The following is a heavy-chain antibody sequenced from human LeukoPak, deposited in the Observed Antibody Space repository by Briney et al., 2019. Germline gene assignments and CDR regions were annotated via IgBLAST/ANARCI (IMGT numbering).Heavy chain of an antibody. Sequence: SVKVSCKASGGTFSNYAISWVRQAPGQGLEWMGGIIPIFGTANYAQKFQGRVTITADKSRSTVYMELSSLRSEDTAVYYCAREMGKLYYYDSSGKTGAFDIWGQGTMVTVSS. D-gene: IGHD3-22*01. J-gene: IGHJ3*02. CDR1: GGTFSNYA. CDR2: IIPIFGTA. V-gene: IGHV1-69*06. CDR3: AREMGKLYYYDSSGKTGAFDI.